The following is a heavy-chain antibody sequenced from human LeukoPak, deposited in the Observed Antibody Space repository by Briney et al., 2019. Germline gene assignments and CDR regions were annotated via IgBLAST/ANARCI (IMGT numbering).Heavy chain of an antibody. CDR1: GLTFVGYD. V-gene: IGHV3-23*01. D-gene: IGHD2-2*01. Sequence: PGGSLRLSCAASGLTFVGYDMSWVRQAPGKGLEWVSTISASGDNTYYAGSVKGRFTISRDNSKNTLYLQMDSLRAEDTAVYYCAKRFCSATRCFHFDYWGQGTLVTVSS. J-gene: IGHJ4*02. CDR2: ISASGDNT. CDR3: AKRFCSATRCFHFDY.